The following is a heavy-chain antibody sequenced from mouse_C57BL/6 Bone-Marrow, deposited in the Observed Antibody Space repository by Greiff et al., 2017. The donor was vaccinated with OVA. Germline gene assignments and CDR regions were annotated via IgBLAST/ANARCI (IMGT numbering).Heavy chain of an antibody. CDR1: GYTFTSYW. D-gene: IGHD2-4*01. CDR3: AEMGLRHYFDY. V-gene: IGHV1-55*01. CDR2: IYPGSGST. Sequence: QVHVKQPGAELVKPGASVKMSCKASGYTFTSYWITWVKQRPGQGLEWIGDIYPGSGSTNYNEKFKSKATLTVDTSSSTAYMQLSSLTSEDSAVYYCAEMGLRHYFDYWGQGTTLTVSS. J-gene: IGHJ2*01.